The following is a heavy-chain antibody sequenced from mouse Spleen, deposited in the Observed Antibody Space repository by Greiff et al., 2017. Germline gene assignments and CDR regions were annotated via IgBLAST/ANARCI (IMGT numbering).Heavy chain of an antibody. CDR2: ILPGSGST. Sequence: QVQLQQSGAELVKPGASVKLSCTASGFNIKDYYMHWVKQRPGHGLEWIGEILPGSGSTNYNEKFKGKATFTADTSSNTAYMQLSSLTTEDSAIYYCARTGTDAYWGQGTLVTVSA. D-gene: IGHD4-1*01. CDR1: GFNIKDYY. CDR3: ARTGTDAY. V-gene: IGHV1-9*01. J-gene: IGHJ3*01.